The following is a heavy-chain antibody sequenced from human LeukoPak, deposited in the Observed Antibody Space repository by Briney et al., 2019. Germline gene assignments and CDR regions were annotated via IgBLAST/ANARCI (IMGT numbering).Heavy chain of an antibody. CDR3: ARTRRGVIDY. V-gene: IGHV4-31*03. Sequence: SETLSLTCTVSGGSISSGGYYWSWLRQHPGKGLEWVGYIYSSGSTYYNPSLKSRVTITVDTSKNQFSLKLSSVTAADTAVYYCARTRRGVIDYWGQGTLVTVSS. CDR1: GGSISSGGYY. CDR2: IYSSGST. J-gene: IGHJ4*02. D-gene: IGHD3-3*01.